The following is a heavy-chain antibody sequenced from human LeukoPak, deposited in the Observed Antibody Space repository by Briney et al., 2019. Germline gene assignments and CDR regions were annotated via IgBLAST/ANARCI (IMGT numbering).Heavy chain of an antibody. Sequence: PGGSLRLSCAASGFTFISYGMHWVRQAPGKGLEWVAFIRSDGSIKYYIDSVKGRFTISRDNSKNTLYLQLNSLRAEDTAVYYCAKDMPAPYFDYWGQGTLVTVSS. CDR3: AKDMPAPYFDY. D-gene: IGHD2-2*01. CDR1: GFTFISYG. V-gene: IGHV3-30*02. J-gene: IGHJ4*02. CDR2: IRSDGSIK.